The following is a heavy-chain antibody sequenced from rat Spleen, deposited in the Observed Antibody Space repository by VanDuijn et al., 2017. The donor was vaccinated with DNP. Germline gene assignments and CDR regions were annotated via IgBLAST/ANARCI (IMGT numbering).Heavy chain of an antibody. Sequence: EVQVLESGGGLVQPGRSLKLSCAASGFTFSDHNMAWVRQAPKKGLEWVATISYDGSSTYYPDSVKGRFTISRANAKSTQYLQMDSLRSEDTATYYCATYSDYWGQGVMVTVSS. V-gene: IGHV5-7*01. CDR3: ATYSDY. CDR2: ISYDGSST. CDR1: GFTFSDHN. J-gene: IGHJ2*01. D-gene: IGHD2-6*01.